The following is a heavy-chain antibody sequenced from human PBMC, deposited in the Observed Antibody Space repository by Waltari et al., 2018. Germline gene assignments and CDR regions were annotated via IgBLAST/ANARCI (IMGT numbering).Heavy chain of an antibody. CDR1: GDSVINRNSP. D-gene: IGHD3-10*01. V-gene: IGHV4-39*07. CDR2: IYYSGRS. CDR3: ARLSPPMWVRGVKGGYYFDY. Sequence: QLQLLESGPGLVKPSETLSLTCTVPGDSVINRNSPWGWNRQPPGKGLEWIGNIYYSGRSSYNPSLKSRVIISVDTSKNQFSVRLTSVTAADTAVFYCARLSPPMWVRGVKGGYYFDYWGPGTLVTVSS. J-gene: IGHJ4*02.